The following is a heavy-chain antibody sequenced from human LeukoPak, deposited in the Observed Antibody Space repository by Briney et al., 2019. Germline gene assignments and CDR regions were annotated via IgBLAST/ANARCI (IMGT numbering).Heavy chain of an antibody. CDR2: IYYSGNT. CDR3: ARDLGYGTFDY. D-gene: IGHD5-18*01. CDR1: GGSISSGGYS. J-gene: IGHJ4*02. Sequence: SETLSLTCAVSGGSISSGGYSWSWIRQPQGKGLEWIGYIYYSGNTYYNPSLKSRVTISVDTSKNQFSLKLSSVTAADTAVYYCARDLGYGTFDYWGQGTLVTVSS. V-gene: IGHV4-30-4*07.